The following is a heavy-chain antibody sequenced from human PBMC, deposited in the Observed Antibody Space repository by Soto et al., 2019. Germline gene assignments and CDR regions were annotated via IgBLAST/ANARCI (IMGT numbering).Heavy chain of an antibody. CDR2: INHSGST. D-gene: IGHD3-22*01. CDR1: GGSFSGYY. Sequence: QVQLQQWGAGLLKPSETLSLTCAVYGGSFSGYYWSWIRQPPGKGLEWIGEINHSGSTNYNPSLKSRVTISVDTSKNQFSLKLSSVTAADTAVYYWARIGHYDSSGYVDYWGQGTLVTVSS. J-gene: IGHJ4*02. V-gene: IGHV4-34*01. CDR3: ARIGHYDSSGYVDY.